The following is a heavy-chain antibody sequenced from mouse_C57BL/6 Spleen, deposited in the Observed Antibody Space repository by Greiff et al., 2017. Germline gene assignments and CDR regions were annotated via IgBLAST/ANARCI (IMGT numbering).Heavy chain of an antibody. D-gene: IGHD1-1*01. J-gene: IGHJ1*03. CDR1: GYAFSSYW. CDR3: ARWGIITTVVAWDDV. Sequence: LQQSGASVKISCKAFGYAFSSYWMNWVKQRPGKGLERTGQIYPGVGDTNHNGKFNGKATLTADKSSSTAYMQLSSLTSEDSAVYYCARWGIITTVVAWDDVWGTGTTLTVSS. CDR2: IYPGVGDT. V-gene: IGHV1-80*01.